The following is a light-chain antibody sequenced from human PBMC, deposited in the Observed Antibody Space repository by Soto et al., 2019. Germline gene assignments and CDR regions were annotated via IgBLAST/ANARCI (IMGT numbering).Light chain of an antibody. J-gene: IGKJ1*01. V-gene: IGKV1-5*03. CDR1: QSISSW. CDR3: QQYNSYWT. Sequence: DIQMTQSPSTLSASVGDRVTITCRASQSISSWLAWYQQKPGKAPKLLIYKASSLESGVPSRFSGSGSVTEFTLPISILQPDHFATYYFQQYNSYWTFGQGTKVEIK. CDR2: KAS.